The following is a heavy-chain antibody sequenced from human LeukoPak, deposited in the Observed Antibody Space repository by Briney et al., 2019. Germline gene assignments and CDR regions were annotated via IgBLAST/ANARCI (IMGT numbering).Heavy chain of an antibody. Sequence: GRSLRLSCAASGFTFSSYGMHWVRQAPGKGLEWVAVTWYDGSNKYYADSVKGRFTISRDNSKNTLYLQMNSLRAEDTAVYYCARDLRRLLWFGEAYYYYGMDVWGKGTTVTVSS. D-gene: IGHD3-10*01. CDR3: ARDLRRLLWFGEAYYYYGMDV. V-gene: IGHV3-33*01. CDR2: TWYDGSNK. J-gene: IGHJ6*04. CDR1: GFTFSSYG.